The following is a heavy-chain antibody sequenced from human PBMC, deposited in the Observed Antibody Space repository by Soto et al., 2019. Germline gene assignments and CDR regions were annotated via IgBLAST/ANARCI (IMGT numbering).Heavy chain of an antibody. CDR1: GFTFSRYW. Sequence: GGSLKLSCTASGFTFSRYWMHWVRQGPGKGLVWVSRISNDEAETTYADSVKGRFTISRDNAKNTLYLQMNSLRAEDTAVYYCARGRTSGHFDYWGQGTPVTVSS. D-gene: IGHD2-15*01. V-gene: IGHV3-74*01. CDR2: ISNDEAET. CDR3: ARGRTSGHFDY. J-gene: IGHJ4*02.